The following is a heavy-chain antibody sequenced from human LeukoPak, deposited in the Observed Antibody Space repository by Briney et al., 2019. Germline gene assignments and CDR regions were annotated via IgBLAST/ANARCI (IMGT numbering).Heavy chain of an antibody. CDR1: GGSISSSSYY. Sequence: SETLSLTCTVSGGSISSSSYYWGWIRQPPGKGLEWIGEINHSGSTNYNPSLKSRVTISVDTSNNQFSLKLSSVTAADTAVYYCARVYAALLWSVYRGAFDIWGQGTMVTVSS. J-gene: IGHJ3*02. CDR3: ARVYAALLWSVYRGAFDI. D-gene: IGHD3-3*01. CDR2: INHSGST. V-gene: IGHV4-39*07.